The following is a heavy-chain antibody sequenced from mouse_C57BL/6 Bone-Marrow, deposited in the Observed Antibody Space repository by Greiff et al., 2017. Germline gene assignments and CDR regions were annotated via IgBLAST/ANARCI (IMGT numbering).Heavy chain of an antibody. J-gene: IGHJ3*01. CDR1: GYTFTSYW. V-gene: IGHV1-50*01. CDR3: ARARYGYDGSAY. CDR2: IDPSDSYT. Sequence: QVQLQQPGAELVKPGASVKLSCKASGYTFTSYWMQWVKQRPGQGLEWIGEIDPSDSYTNYNQKFKGKATLTVDTSSSTAYMQLSSLTSEDSAVYYCARARYGYDGSAYWGQGTLVTVSA. D-gene: IGHD2-2*01.